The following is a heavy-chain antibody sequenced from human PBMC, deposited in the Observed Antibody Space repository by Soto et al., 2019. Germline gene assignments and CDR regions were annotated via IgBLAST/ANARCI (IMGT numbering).Heavy chain of an antibody. CDR2: IYYSGST. D-gene: IGHD2-15*01. Sequence: SETLSLTCTVSGGSISSYYWSWIRQPPGKGLEWIGYIYYSGSTNYNPSLKSRVTISVDTSKNQFSLKLSSVTTADTAVYYCARGVVVAAMEYYFDYWGQGTLVTVSS. CDR3: ARGVVVAAMEYYFDY. J-gene: IGHJ4*02. CDR1: GGSISSYY. V-gene: IGHV4-59*01.